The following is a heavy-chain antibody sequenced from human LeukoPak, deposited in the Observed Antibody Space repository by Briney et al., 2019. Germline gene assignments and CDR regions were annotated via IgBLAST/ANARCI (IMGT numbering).Heavy chain of an antibody. CDR3: ARSPSPYYDLWSGYYVGGAFDI. D-gene: IGHD3-3*01. J-gene: IGHJ3*02. Sequence: GASVKVSCKASGYTFTGYYMHWVRQAPGQGLEWMGWINPNSGGTNYAQKFQGRVTMTRDTSISTAYMELSRLRSDDTAVYYCARSPSPYYDLWSGYYVGGAFDIWGQGTMVTVSS. CDR1: GYTFTGYY. V-gene: IGHV1-2*02. CDR2: INPNSGGT.